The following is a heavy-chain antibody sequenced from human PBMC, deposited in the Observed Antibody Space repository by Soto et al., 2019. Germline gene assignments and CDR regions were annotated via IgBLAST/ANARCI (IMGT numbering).Heavy chain of an antibody. CDR3: ARAPRPDARAVLAH. CDR2: VNPNTGDT. V-gene: IGHV1-8*01. D-gene: IGHD2-2*01. Sequence: QVQLVQSGTAVKTSGASVKVSCKASGYSFTSYDINWLRQATGQGPEWMGWVNPNTGDTGLAQMFQARVTLSSDTSINTAYVEVSSLRPDDTAIDFCARAPRPDARAVLAHWGQGTLVAVSS. J-gene: IGHJ4*02. CDR1: GYSFTSYD.